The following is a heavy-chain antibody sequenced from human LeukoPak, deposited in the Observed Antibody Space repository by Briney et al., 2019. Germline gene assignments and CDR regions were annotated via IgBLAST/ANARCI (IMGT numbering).Heavy chain of an antibody. J-gene: IGHJ6*03. Sequence: SETLSLTCTVSGGSISSRSYYWGWIRQPPGKGLEWIGSIYYSGSTYYNPSLKSRVTISVDTSKNQFSLKLSSVTAADTAVYYCARVHYGGSSIYYYYMDVWGKGTTVTVSS. CDR1: GGSISSRSYY. V-gene: IGHV4-39*07. D-gene: IGHD1-26*01. CDR2: IYYSGST. CDR3: ARVHYGGSSIYYYYMDV.